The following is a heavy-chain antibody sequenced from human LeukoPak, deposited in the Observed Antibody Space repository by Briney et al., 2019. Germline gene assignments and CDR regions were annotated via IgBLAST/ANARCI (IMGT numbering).Heavy chain of an antibody. CDR2: ISSSSSYI. CDR3: ARDSPQYYYDSSGYYY. J-gene: IGHJ4*02. D-gene: IGHD3-22*01. CDR1: GFTFSSYS. V-gene: IGHV3-21*01. Sequence: KPGGSLRLSCAASGFTFSSYSMNRVRQAPGKGLEWVSSISSSSSYIYYADSVKGRFTISRDNAKNSLYLQMNSLRAEDTAVYYCARDSPQYYYDSSGYYYWGQGTLVTVSS.